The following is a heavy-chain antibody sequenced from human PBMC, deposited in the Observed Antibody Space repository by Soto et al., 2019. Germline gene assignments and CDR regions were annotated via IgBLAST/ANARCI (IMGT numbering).Heavy chain of an antibody. V-gene: IGHV3-30-3*01. D-gene: IGHD6-13*01. CDR2: ISYDGSNK. CDR1: GFTFSSYA. J-gene: IGHJ4*02. CDR3: ARDGGSSWYYFDY. Sequence: QVQLVESGGGVVQPGRSLRHSCAASGFTFSSYAMHWVRQAPGKGLEWVAVISYDGSNKYYADSVKGRFTISRDNSKNTLYLQMNSLRAEDTAVYYCARDGGSSWYYFDYWGQGTLVTVSS.